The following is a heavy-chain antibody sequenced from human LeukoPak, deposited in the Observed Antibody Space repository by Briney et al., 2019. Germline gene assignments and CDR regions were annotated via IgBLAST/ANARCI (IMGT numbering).Heavy chain of an antibody. J-gene: IGHJ3*02. CDR1: GGSFSGYY. V-gene: IGHV4-59*01. D-gene: IGHD5-12*01. CDR3: ARADIVATNDAFDI. CDR2: IYYSGST. Sequence: SETLSLTCAVYGGSFSGYYWSWIRQPPGKGLEWIGYIYYSGSTNYNPSLKSRVTISVDTSKNQFSLKLSSVTAADTAVYYCARADIVATNDAFDIWGQGTMVTVSS.